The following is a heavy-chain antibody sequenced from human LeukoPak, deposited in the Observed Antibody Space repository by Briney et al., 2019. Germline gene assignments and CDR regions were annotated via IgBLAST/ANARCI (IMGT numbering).Heavy chain of an antibody. V-gene: IGHV3-48*01. CDR2: ISITTSTI. D-gene: IGHD2-15*01. Sequence: GGSLRLSCAASGFTFSKYSMNWVRQAPGKGLEWVSYISITTSTIYYADSVKGRFTISRDNAKNSLYLQMNSLRAEDTAVYYCARDLGYCSGGSCRKDYWGQGTLVTVSS. J-gene: IGHJ4*02. CDR3: ARDLGYCSGGSCRKDY. CDR1: GFTFSKYS.